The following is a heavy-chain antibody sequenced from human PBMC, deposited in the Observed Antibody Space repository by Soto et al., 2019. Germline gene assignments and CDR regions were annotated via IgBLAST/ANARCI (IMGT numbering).Heavy chain of an antibody. CDR3: ARAGDCSGGSCYSFILDY. D-gene: IGHD2-15*01. CDR2: LIPSFGTA. CDR1: GGGFNSYA. J-gene: IGHJ4*02. V-gene: IGHV1-69*01. Sequence: QVQWVQSGAEVQKPGSSVKVSCKASGGGFNSYAFSWVRQAPGQGLEWMGALIPSFGTANYAQKFQGRVTITADESTTTVYMDLSSLTPDDTAMYFCARAGDCSGGSCYSFILDYWGQGTQVTVSS.